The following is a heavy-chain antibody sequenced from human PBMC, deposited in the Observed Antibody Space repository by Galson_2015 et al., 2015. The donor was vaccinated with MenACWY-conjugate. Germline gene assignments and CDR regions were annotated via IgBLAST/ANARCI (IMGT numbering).Heavy chain of an antibody. CDR3: ARAKYSNSRAYFYY. J-gene: IGHJ6*03. CDR2: IFYTGTT. Sequence: LSPTRSFSLVSISSGSYYWSWIRQHPGKGLEWIGYIFYTGTTYYNPSLKSLVTISVDTSKNQFSLRLSSVTAADTAIYYCARAKYSNSRAYFYY. V-gene: IGHV4-31*01. D-gene: IGHD6-6*01. CDR1: LVSISSGSYY.